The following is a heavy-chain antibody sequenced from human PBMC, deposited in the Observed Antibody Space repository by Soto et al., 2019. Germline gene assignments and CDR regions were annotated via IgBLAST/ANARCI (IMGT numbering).Heavy chain of an antibody. D-gene: IGHD5-12*01. V-gene: IGHV4-30-4*01. J-gene: IGHJ4*02. CDR3: ARVLEMATIDY. CDR1: GGSISSGDYY. Sequence: KTSETLSLTCTVSGGSISSGDYYWSWIRQPPGKGLEWIGYIYYSGSTYYNPSLKSRVTISVDTSKNQFSLKLSSVTAADTAVYYCARVLEMATIDYWGQGTLVTVSS. CDR2: IYYSGST.